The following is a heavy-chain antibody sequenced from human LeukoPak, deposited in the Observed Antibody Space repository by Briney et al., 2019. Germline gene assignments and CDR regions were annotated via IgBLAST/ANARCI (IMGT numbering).Heavy chain of an antibody. CDR2: IKPDESRI. V-gene: IGHV3-7*03. J-gene: IGHJ3*02. CDR3: ARLILWETSNAFDI. D-gene: IGHD1-26*01. Sequence: GGSLRLSCAASGFTFSSHSMNWVRQAPGKGLEWLAHIKPDESRIFYADSVKGRFALSRDNAKNSVHLQMNSLRAEDTAVYFCARLILWETSNAFDIWGQGTMVTVSS. CDR1: GFTFSSHS.